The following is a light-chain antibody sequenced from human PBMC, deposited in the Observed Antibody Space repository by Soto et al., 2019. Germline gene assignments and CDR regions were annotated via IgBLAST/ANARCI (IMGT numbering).Light chain of an antibody. CDR3: QQYSIRRT. CDR1: ESVSTT. CDR2: AAS. V-gene: IGKV3-15*01. J-gene: IGKJ1*01. Sequence: EIEMTQSPATLSLAPGERVTLSCRASESVSTTLAWYKQKAGQAPRLLIYAASTRATGIPARFSGSGSGTEFTLTIRSLQSEDFAVYYCQQYSIRRTFGQGTKVDIK.